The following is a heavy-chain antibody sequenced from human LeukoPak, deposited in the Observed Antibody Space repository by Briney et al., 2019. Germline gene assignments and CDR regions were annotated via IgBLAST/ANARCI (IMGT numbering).Heavy chain of an antibody. V-gene: IGHV1-2*06. CDR3: ARDFSGSGSYYNGDY. CDR2: INPNSGGT. J-gene: IGHJ4*02. D-gene: IGHD3-10*01. CDR1: GYTFTGYY. Sequence: ASVKVSCKASGYTFTGYYMHWVRQAPGQGLEWVGRINPNSGGTNYAQKFQGRVTMTRDTSISTAYMELSRPRSDDTAVYYCARDFSGSGSYYNGDYWGQGTLVTVSS.